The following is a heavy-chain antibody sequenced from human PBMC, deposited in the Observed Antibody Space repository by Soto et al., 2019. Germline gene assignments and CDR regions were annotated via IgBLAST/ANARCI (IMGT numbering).Heavy chain of an antibody. Sequence: GGSLRLSCAASGFTFSSYSMNWVRQAPGKGLEWVSYITSSSGTIYYADSVKGRFTISRDNAKNSLYLQMNSLRDEDTAVFYCARGGIAARPYYYGLDVWGQGTTVTVSS. CDR1: GFTFSSYS. D-gene: IGHD6-6*01. CDR2: ITSSSGTI. J-gene: IGHJ6*02. CDR3: ARGGIAARPYYYGLDV. V-gene: IGHV3-48*02.